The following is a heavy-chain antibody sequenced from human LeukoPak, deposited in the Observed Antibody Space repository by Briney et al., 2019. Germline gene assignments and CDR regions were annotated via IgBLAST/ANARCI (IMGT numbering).Heavy chain of an antibody. D-gene: IGHD6-19*01. CDR3: TKELHVAVAVADYYYFYMDV. CDR1: GFAFSTFA. Sequence: GGSLRLSCAASGFAFSTFAMGWVRQSPGKGLEWLSTINGGGITTFYSDSVKGRFTISRDNSKNTLYLHMDSLRTDDTAIYYCTKELHVAVAVADYYYFYMDVWGRGTAVTVSS. V-gene: IGHV3-23*01. J-gene: IGHJ6*03. CDR2: INGGGITT.